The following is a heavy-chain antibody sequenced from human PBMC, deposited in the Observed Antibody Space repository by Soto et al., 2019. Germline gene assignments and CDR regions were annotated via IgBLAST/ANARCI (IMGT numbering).Heavy chain of an antibody. V-gene: IGHV4-39*01. Sequence: SETLSLTCTVSGDSISGASFYWGWIRQSSGKGLEWIASIYSSGSTFYNLSLKSRLSLSVDTSKNQFSLRLQSVTAADTAVYYCVRHRSSREIPFDNWGQGTLVTVPQ. CDR2: IYSSGST. J-gene: IGHJ4*02. D-gene: IGHD2-21*01. CDR1: GDSISGASFY. CDR3: VRHRSSREIPFDN.